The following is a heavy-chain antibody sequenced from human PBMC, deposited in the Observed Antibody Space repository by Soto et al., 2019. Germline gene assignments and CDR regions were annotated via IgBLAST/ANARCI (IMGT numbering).Heavy chain of an antibody. J-gene: IGHJ4*02. CDR3: ARSMKAGKNVDY. CDR2: ISGSNTYT. CDR1: GFTFSDYY. D-gene: IGHD6-13*01. V-gene: IGHV3-11*03. Sequence: GGSLRLSCAAYGFTFSDYYMSWIRQAPGKGLEWLSYISGSNTYTDYADSVKGRFTISRDNAKNSLYLQMNSLRADDTAVYYCARSMKAGKNVDYWGQGTLVTFSS.